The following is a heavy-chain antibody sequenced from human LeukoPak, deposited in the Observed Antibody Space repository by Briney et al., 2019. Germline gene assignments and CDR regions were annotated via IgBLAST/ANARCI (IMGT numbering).Heavy chain of an antibody. CDR3: ARVVGYCSGGSCYSAFDI. V-gene: IGHV4-34*01. CDR1: GGSFSGYY. D-gene: IGHD2-15*01. CDR2: IHYSGSA. J-gene: IGHJ3*02. Sequence: SETLSLTCAVYGGSFSGYYWTWIRQTPGKGLEWLGEIHYSGSATYNPSLKSRVTISVDTSKNQFSLKLSSVTAADTAVYYCARVVGYCSGGSCYSAFDIWGQGTMVTVSS.